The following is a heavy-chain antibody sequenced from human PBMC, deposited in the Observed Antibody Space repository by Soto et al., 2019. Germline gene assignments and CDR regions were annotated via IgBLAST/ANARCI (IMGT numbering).Heavy chain of an antibody. V-gene: IGHV1-69*12. D-gene: IGHD1-20*01. Sequence: QVQLVQSGAEVKKPGSSVKVSCKASGGTFSSYAISWVRQAPGQGLEWMGGIIPIFGTANYTQNFQGRVTITADESTSTAYMELTSLRSEDTAIYYCAYNNWGYCYYGVDVWGQGTTVTVSS. J-gene: IGHJ6*02. CDR2: IIPIFGTA. CDR1: GGTFSSYA. CDR3: AYNNWGYCYYGVDV.